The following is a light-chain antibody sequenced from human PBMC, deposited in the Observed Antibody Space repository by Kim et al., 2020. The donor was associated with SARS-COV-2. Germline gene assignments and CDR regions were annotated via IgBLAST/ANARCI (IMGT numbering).Light chain of an antibody. Sequence: QSALTQPASVSGSPGQSITISCTGTSSDVGGYNYVSWYQQHPDKAPKLILYGVNKRPSGVSNRFSGSKSGNTASLTISGLQTEDETDYYCSSYTTRYTYVFGTGTQLTVL. CDR1: SSDVGGYNY. J-gene: IGLJ1*01. V-gene: IGLV2-14*01. CDR3: SSYTTRYTYV. CDR2: GVN.